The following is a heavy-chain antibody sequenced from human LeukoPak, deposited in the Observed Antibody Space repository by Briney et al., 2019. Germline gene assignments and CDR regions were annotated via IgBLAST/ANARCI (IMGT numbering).Heavy chain of an antibody. V-gene: IGHV3-21*01. D-gene: IGHD3-22*01. CDR3: ARVLHKRNYDSSVYYGY. J-gene: IGHJ4*02. CDR2: ITSGSSYI. CDR1: GFTFSTYS. Sequence: PGGSLRLSCAASGFTFSTYSMNWVRQAPGKGLEWVSSITSGSSYIYYADSVKGRFTISRDNAKNSLYLQMNSLRAEDTAVYYCARVLHKRNYDSSVYYGYWGQGTLVTVSS.